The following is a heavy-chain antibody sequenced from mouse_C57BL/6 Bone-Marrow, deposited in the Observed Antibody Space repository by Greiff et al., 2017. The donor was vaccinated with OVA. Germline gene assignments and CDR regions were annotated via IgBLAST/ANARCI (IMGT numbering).Heavy chain of an antibody. D-gene: IGHD2-5*01. CDR3: TRSYYSNYVRFAY. CDR1: GYTFTDYE. Sequence: VKVVESGAELVRPGASVTLSCKASGYTFTDYEMHWVKQTPVHGLEWIGAIDPETGGTAYNQKFKGKAILTADKSSSTAYMELRSLTSEDSAVYYCTRSYYSNYVRFAYWGQGTLVTVSA. V-gene: IGHV1-15*01. CDR2: IDPETGGT. J-gene: IGHJ3*01.